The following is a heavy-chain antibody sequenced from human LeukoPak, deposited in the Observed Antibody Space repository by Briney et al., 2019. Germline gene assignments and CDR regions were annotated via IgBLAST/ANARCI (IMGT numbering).Heavy chain of an antibody. D-gene: IGHD3-22*01. CDR2: ISYDGSNK. CDR3: VRRRYDSSGYFDY. J-gene: IGHJ4*02. V-gene: IGHV3-30*03. Sequence: GGSLRLSCAASGFTFSSYGMHWVRQAPGKGLEWVAVISYDGSNKYYADSVKGRFTISRDNSQNTLYLQMNSLRAEDTAVYYCVRRRYDSSGYFDYWGQGTLVTVSS. CDR1: GFTFSSYG.